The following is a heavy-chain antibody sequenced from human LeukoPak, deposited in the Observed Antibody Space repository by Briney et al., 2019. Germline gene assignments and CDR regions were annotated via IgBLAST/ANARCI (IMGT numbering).Heavy chain of an antibody. CDR2: IKQDGREK. V-gene: IGHV3-7*01. D-gene: IGHD6-13*01. J-gene: IGHJ4*02. Sequence: GGSLRLSCAGSGSTFSSYWMSWVRQAPGKGPEWVANIKQDGREKHYVDSVKGRFTISRDNAKSSVYLQMNSLRAEDTAVYYCTRDEAAATNWGQGTLVTVSS. CDR3: TRDEAAATN. CDR1: GSTFSSYW.